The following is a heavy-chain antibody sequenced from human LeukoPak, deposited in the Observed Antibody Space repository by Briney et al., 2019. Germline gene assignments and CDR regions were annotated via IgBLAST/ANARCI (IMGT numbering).Heavy chain of an antibody. CDR3: ARVSEHYIGHFDY. J-gene: IGHJ4*02. V-gene: IGHV1-69*05. CDR2: ISPIFGTA. Sequence: GASVKVSCKASGGTFSSYAISWVRQAPGQGLEWMGGISPIFGTANYAQKFQGRVTITTDESTSTAYVELSSLRSEDTAVYYCARVSEHYIGHFDYWGQGTLVTVSS. CDR1: GGTFSSYA. D-gene: IGHD3-3*02.